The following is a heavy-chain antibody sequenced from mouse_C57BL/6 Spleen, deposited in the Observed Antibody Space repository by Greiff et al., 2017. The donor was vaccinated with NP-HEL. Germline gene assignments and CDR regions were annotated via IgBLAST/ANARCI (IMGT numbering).Heavy chain of an antibody. CDR1: GYTFTSYW. CDR3: ARNHYDYDVWFAY. V-gene: IGHV1-7*01. Sequence: QVQLQQSGAELAKPGASVKPSCKASGYTFTSYWMHWVKQRPGQGLEWIGYINPSSGYTKYNQKFKDKATLTADKSSSTAYMQLSSLTYEDSAVYYCARNHYDYDVWFAYWGQGTLVTVSA. CDR2: INPSSGYT. D-gene: IGHD2-4*01. J-gene: IGHJ3*01.